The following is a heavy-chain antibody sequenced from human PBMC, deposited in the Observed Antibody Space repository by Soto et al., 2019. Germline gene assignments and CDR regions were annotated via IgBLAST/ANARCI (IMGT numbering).Heavy chain of an antibody. V-gene: IGHV1-46*01. J-gene: IGHJ6*02. CDR3: AREMLWPILRLFPIDTYYYGMDV. CDR1: GYTFTSYY. CDR2: INPSGGST. D-gene: IGHD3-22*01. Sequence: GASVKVSCKASGYTFTSYYMHWVRQAPGQGLEWMGIINPSGGSTSYAQKFQGRVTMTRDTSTSTVYMELSSLRSEDTAVYYCAREMLWPILRLFPIDTYYYGMDVWGQGTTVTVSS.